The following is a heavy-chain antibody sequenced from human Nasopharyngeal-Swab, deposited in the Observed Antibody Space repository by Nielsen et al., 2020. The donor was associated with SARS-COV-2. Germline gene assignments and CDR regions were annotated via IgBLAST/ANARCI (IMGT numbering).Heavy chain of an antibody. V-gene: IGHV3-23*01. J-gene: IGHJ3*02. CDR3: AKSGVRGVIRYAFDI. D-gene: IGHD3-10*01. Sequence: VRQAPGKGLEWVSAISGSGGSTYYADSVKGRFTISRDNSKNTLYLQMNSLRAEDTAVYYCAKSGVRGVIRYAFDIWGQGTTVTVSS. CDR2: ISGSGGST.